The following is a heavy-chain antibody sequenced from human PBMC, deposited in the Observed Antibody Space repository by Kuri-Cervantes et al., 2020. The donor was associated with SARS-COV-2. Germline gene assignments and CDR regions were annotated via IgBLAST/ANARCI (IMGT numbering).Heavy chain of an antibody. J-gene: IGHJ3*02. CDR3: ARTTYGSGSYWDDAFDI. Sequence: GGSLRPSCADSGFTFSSYSMNWVRQAPGKGLEWVSYISSSISYIYYADSLKGRFTISRDNAKNSLYLQMNSLRAEDTAVYYCARTTYGSGSYWDDAFDIWGQGTMVTVSS. D-gene: IGHD3-10*01. CDR2: ISSSISYI. CDR1: GFTFSSYS. V-gene: IGHV3-21*01.